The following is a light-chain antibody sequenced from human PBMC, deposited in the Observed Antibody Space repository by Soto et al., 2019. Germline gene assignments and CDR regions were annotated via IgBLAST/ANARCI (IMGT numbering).Light chain of an antibody. J-gene: IGKJ4*01. Sequence: DIQLTQSPSVLSASVGDTVTITCRASQALSNYLAWYQQKLGKAPDLLIYSASTLQSGVPSRFSGSGSETEFSLTIRALQPEDFATYYCQQLSRYPLTFGGGTKVDIK. V-gene: IGKV1-9*01. CDR2: SAS. CDR3: QQLSRYPLT. CDR1: QALSNY.